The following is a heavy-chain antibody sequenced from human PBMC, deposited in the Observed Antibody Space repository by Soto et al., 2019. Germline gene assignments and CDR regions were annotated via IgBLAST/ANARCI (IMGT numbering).Heavy chain of an antibody. CDR2: ITSSRDTI. CDR1: GFTFSSFH. J-gene: IGHJ6*02. D-gene: IGHD3-22*01. V-gene: IGHV3-48*02. CDR3: ARAVVVIPPGYYSAMDI. Sequence: EALTISCAASGFTFSSFHMNWVPQAPGRGLEWVAYITSSRDTIYYSDTMNGRVTLSRDNCKSSLFLQMNSLRDEDTAVYYCARAVVVIPPGYYSAMDIWGQRTTVIVSS.